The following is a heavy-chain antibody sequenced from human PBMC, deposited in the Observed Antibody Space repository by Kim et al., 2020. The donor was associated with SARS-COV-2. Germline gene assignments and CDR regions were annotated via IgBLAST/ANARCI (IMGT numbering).Heavy chain of an antibody. V-gene: IGHV1-18*01. J-gene: IGHJ5*02. CDR3: ARDPPLDCSGGSCYSGVWFDP. CDR2: ISAYNGNT. CDR1: GYTFTSYG. D-gene: IGHD2-15*01. Sequence: ASVKVSCKASGYTFTSYGISWVRQAPGQGLEWMGWISAYNGNTNYAQKLQGRVTMTTDTSTSTAYMELRSLRSDDTAVYYCARDPPLDCSGGSCYSGVWFDPWGQGTLVTVSS.